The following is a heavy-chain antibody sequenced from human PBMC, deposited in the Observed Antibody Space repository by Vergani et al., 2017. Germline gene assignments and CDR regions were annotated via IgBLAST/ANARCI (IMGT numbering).Heavy chain of an antibody. V-gene: IGHV1-69*02. J-gene: IGHJ6*01. Sequence: QVQLVQSGAEVKKPGSSVKVSCKASGATFRSNTISWVRQVPGQGLEWMGRIIPVLGKTKYAQDFQGRLTITADTSTSTAYMELTSLRSQDTAVYYCARRPRGYSGDPEDYCYVMDVWGQGTTVTVSS. CDR1: GATFRSNT. CDR2: IIPVLGKT. D-gene: IGHD1-26*01. CDR3: ARRPRGYSGDPEDYCYVMDV.